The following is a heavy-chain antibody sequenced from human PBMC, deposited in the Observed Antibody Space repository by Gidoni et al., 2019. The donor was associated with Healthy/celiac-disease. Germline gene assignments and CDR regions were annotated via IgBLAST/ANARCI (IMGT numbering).Heavy chain of an antibody. J-gene: IGHJ4*02. D-gene: IGHD6-19*01. CDR3: AVAGALFDY. CDR2: ISSSSSYI. CDR1: GFTFSSYS. V-gene: IGHV3-21*01. Sequence: EVQLLEAGGGLVDPGGSLRLSCSYAGFTFSSYSMNWVRQAPGKGLEWVSSISSSSSYIYYADSVKGRSSTSRDNAKNSLYLQMNSLRAEDTAVYYCAVAGALFDYWGQGTLVTVSS.